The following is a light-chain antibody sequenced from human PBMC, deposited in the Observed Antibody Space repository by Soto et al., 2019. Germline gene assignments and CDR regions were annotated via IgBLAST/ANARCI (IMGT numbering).Light chain of an antibody. Sequence: QSVLTQPPSVSGAPGQRVTISCTGTSSNIGAGYDVNWYQHLPGAAPKLLLYTNGNRPSGVPDRFSGSKSGTSASLAITGLQAEDEADYYCQSYDSGLSGSVFGGGTKVTVL. CDR2: TNG. J-gene: IGLJ3*02. V-gene: IGLV1-40*01. CDR3: QSYDSGLSGSV. CDR1: SSNIGAGYD.